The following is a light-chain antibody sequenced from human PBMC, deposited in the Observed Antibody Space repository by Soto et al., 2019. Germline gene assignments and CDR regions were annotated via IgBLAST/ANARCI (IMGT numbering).Light chain of an antibody. CDR2: EVS. J-gene: IGLJ1*01. CDR1: SSDVGGYGS. CDR3: SSDTSSGTYV. V-gene: IGLV2-14*01. Sequence: QSALTQPASVSGPPGQSITISCTGTSSDVGGYGSVSWYQQHPGKAPKLMIYEVSNRPSGVSNRFSGSKSGNTASLTISGLQAEDDADYYCSSDTSSGTYVFGTGTKLTVL.